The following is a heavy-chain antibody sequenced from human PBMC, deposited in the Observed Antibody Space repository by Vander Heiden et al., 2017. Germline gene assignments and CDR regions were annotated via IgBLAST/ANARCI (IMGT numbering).Heavy chain of an antibody. CDR2: IKQDGSEG. J-gene: IGHJ4*02. D-gene: IGHD6-19*01. V-gene: IGHV3-7*01. CDR1: AFIFGRDW. CDR3: ARDSGYSSSYYFDF. Sequence: EVQLVESGGGLVQPGGSLRLSCAGSAFIFGRDWMGWGRRAPGKGLEWVANIKQDGSEGYYVDSVKGRFTISRDNPNKSLYLQMSSLSAEDTAVYYCARDSGYSSSYYFDFWGQGTLVTVSS.